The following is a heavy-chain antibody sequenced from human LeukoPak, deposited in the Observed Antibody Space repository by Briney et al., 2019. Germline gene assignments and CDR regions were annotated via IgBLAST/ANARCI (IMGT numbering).Heavy chain of an antibody. CDR2: ISTSSSYI. Sequence: GGSLRFSCAASGFTFSSYSMNWVRQAPGKGLEWVSSISTSSSYIYYADSVKGRFTISRDNAKNSLYLQMLSLRAEDTAVYYCARDGLDFGPYGWGQGTLVTVSS. CDR3: ARDGLDFGPYG. V-gene: IGHV3-21*04. D-gene: IGHD4-17*01. CDR1: GFTFSSYS. J-gene: IGHJ4*02.